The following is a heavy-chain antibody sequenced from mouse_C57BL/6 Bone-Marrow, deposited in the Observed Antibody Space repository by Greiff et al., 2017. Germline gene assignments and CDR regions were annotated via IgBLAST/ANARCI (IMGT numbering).Heavy chain of an antibody. CDR3: ARGWLLPYAMDY. J-gene: IGHJ4*01. CDR2: IHPNRGST. V-gene: IGHV1-64*01. D-gene: IGHD2-3*01. CDR1: GYTFTSYW. Sequence: VQLQQPGAELVKPGASVKLSCKASGYTFTSYWMHWVKQRPGQGLEWIGMIHPNRGSTNYNEKFKSKATLTVDKSSSTAYMQLSSLTSEDSAVYYCARGWLLPYAMDYWGQGTSVTVSS.